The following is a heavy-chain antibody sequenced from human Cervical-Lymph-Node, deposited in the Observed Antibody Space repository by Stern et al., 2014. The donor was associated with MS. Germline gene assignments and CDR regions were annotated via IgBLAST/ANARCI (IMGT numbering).Heavy chain of an antibody. Sequence: QVQLMQSGAEVKKPGASVKVSCKASGYTFTSYAMHWVRQAPGQRLEWMGWINAGNGNTKYSQKFQGRVTITRDTSASTAYMELSSLRSEDTAVYYCARDLYPYDSSGYNYYYGMDVWGQGTTVTVSS. J-gene: IGHJ6*02. CDR1: GYTFTSYA. CDR3: ARDLYPYDSSGYNYYYGMDV. V-gene: IGHV1-3*01. CDR2: INAGNGNT. D-gene: IGHD3-22*01.